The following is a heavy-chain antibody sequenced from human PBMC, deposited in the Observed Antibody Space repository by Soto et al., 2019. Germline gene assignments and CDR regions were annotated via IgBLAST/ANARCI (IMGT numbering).Heavy chain of an antibody. CDR3: AKVGGGSSWYYYYYYMDV. Sequence: GGSLRLSCAASGFTFSSYGMHWVRQAPGKGLEWVAVISYDGSNKYYADSVKGRFTISRDNSKNTLYLQMNSLRAEDTAVYYCAKVGGGSSWYYYYYYMDVWGKGTTVTVSS. J-gene: IGHJ6*03. CDR2: ISYDGSNK. D-gene: IGHD6-13*01. V-gene: IGHV3-30*18. CDR1: GFTFSSYG.